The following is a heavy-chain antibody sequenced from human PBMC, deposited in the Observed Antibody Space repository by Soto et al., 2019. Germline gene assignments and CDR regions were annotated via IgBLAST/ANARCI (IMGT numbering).Heavy chain of an antibody. CDR2: INAGNGNT. V-gene: IGHV1-3*01. Sequence: GASVKVGCNACGYTFTCYAMHWVRQAPGQRLEWMGWINAGNGNTKYSQKFQGRVTITSDTSASTAYMELSSLRSEDTAVYYCASPGYSSGWYGGYYDYYGMDVWGQGTTVTVSS. D-gene: IGHD6-19*01. CDR3: ASPGYSSGWYGGYYDYYGMDV. J-gene: IGHJ6*02. CDR1: GYTFTCYA.